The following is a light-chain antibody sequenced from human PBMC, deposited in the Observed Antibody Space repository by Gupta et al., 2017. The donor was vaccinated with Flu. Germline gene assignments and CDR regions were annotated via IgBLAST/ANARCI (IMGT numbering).Light chain of an antibody. CDR3: QSSDSRLNVVV. Sequence: QSVLTQPPSVSGAPGQRVTISCTGSSSNIVAGYDGHWYQQLPGTAPKLLIYGNSNRPSGVPDRVSGSKSGNSASLTITGVQAEDEAEYYCQSSDSRLNVVVFGGGTKLNVL. V-gene: IGLV1-40*01. J-gene: IGLJ3*02. CDR1: SSNIVAGYD. CDR2: GNS.